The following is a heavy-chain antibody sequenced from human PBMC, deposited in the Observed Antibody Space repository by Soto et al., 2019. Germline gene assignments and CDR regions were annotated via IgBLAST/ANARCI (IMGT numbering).Heavy chain of an antibody. CDR3: ARVSDTAMATPISYWYFDL. CDR2: IYSGGST. CDR1: GFTVSSNY. D-gene: IGHD5-18*01. Sequence: PGGSLRLSCAASGFTVSSNYMSWVRQAPGKGLEWVSVIYSGGSTYYADSVKGRFTISRDNSKNTLYLQMNSLRAEDTAVYYCARVSDTAMATPISYWYFDLWGRGTLVTVSS. V-gene: IGHV3-66*01. J-gene: IGHJ2*01.